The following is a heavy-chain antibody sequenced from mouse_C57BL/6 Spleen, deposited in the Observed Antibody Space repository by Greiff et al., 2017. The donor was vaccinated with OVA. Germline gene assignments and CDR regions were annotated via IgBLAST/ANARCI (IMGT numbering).Heavy chain of an antibody. CDR1: GYAFTNYL. CDR2: INPGSGGT. CDR3: ARSGQGDY. D-gene: IGHD3-3*01. V-gene: IGHV1-54*01. Sequence: QVQLQQSGAELVRPGTSVKVSCKASGYAFTNYLIEWVKQRPGQGLEWIGVINPGSGGTNYNEKFKGKATLTADKSSSTAYMQLSSRTSEDSAVYFCARSGQGDYWGQGASVTVSS. J-gene: IGHJ4*01.